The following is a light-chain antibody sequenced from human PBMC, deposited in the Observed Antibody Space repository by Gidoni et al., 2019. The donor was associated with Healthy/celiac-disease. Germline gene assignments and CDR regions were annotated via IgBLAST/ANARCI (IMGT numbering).Light chain of an antibody. V-gene: IGKV1-39*01. Sequence: IQMTPSPSSLSASVGARVTITCRASQSISSYLNWYQQKPGQAPKRLIYAASSLQSGGPSRFSGRGSGTDCTLTISSLQPEDFATYYCQQSYSTPLTFGGGTKVEIK. CDR2: AAS. CDR1: QSISSY. CDR3: QQSYSTPLT. J-gene: IGKJ4*01.